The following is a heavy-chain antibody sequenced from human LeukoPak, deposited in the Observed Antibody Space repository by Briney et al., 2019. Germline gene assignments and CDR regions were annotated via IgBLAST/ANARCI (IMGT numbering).Heavy chain of an antibody. V-gene: IGHV1-18*01. CDR2: ISAYNGNT. CDR3: ARERVLVRFFGATGFDY. D-gene: IGHD3-3*01. Sequence: ASVKVSCKASGYTFTSYGISWVRQAPGQGLEWMGWISAYNGNTNYAQKLQGRVTMTTDTSTSTAYMELRSLRSDDTAVYYCARERVLVRFFGATGFDYWGQGTLVTVSS. J-gene: IGHJ4*02. CDR1: GYTFTSYG.